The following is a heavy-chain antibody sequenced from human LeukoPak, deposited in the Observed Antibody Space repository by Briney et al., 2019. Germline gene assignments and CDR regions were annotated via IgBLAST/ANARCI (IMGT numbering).Heavy chain of an antibody. CDR2: IIPIFGTA. CDR1: EGTFSSYA. D-gene: IGHD5-24*01. J-gene: IGHJ4*02. V-gene: IGHV1-69*06. Sequence: ASVKVSCKASEGTFSSYAISWVRQAPGQGLEWMGRIIPIFGTANYAQKFQGRVTITADKSTSTAYMELSSLRSEDTVVYYCAASRDGYTNSLFDYWGQGTLVTVSS. CDR3: AASRDGYTNSLFDY.